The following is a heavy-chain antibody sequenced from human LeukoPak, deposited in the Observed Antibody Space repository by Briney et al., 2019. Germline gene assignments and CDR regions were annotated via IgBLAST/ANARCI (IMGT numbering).Heavy chain of an antibody. V-gene: IGHV1-69*04. Sequence: GASVKVSCKASGGTFSSYAISWVRQAPGQGLEWMGRIIPILGIANYAQKFQGRVTITADKSTSTAYMELSSLRSEDTAVYYCARDPPGLMTTALSSISGLVYWGQGTLVTVSS. CDR3: ARDPPGLMTTALSSISGLVY. CDR2: IIPILGIA. J-gene: IGHJ4*02. CDR1: GGTFSSYA. D-gene: IGHD4/OR15-4a*01.